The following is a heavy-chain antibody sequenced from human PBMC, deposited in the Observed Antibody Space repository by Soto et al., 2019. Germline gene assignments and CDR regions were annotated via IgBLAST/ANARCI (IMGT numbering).Heavy chain of an antibody. CDR3: ARHLSPSYYYGSGSYYNFDY. J-gene: IGHJ4*02. V-gene: IGHV4-59*08. CDR1: GGSISSYY. Sequence: PSETLSLTCTVSGGSISSYYWSWIRQPPGKGLEWIGYIYYSGSTNYNPSLKSRVTISVDTSKNQFSLKLSSVTAADTAVYYCARHLSPSYYYGSGSYYNFDYWGQGTLVTVSS. D-gene: IGHD3-10*01. CDR2: IYYSGST.